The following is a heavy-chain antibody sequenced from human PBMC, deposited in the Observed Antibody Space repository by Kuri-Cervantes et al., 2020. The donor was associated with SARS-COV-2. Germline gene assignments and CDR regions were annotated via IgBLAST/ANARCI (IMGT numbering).Heavy chain of an antibody. CDR2: ISSSSSTI. CDR3: AREFRSFTMIVADAFDI. V-gene: IGHV3-48*01. J-gene: IGHJ3*02. Sequence: GGSLRLSCAASGFIFSSLSMNWVRQAPGKGLEWVSYISSSSSTIYYADSVKGRFTISRDNAKNSLYLQMNSLRAEDTAVYYCAREFRSFTMIVADAFDIWGQGTMVTGSS. CDR1: GFIFSSLS. D-gene: IGHD3-22*01.